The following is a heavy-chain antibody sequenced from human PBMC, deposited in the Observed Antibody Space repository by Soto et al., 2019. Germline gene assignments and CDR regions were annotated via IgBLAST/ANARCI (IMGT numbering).Heavy chain of an antibody. J-gene: IGHJ4*02. CDR1: GGSISSSTYY. CDR2: IYFGGST. Sequence: QLQLQESGPGLLKPSETLSLSCTVSGGSISSSTYYWGWIRQPPGKGLEWIGSIYFGGSTYHNPSLTRRVTISVDSSKNQFSLRVISATAADTAVYYCARHSGYNYFYTFDYWGQGTLLSVSS. CDR3: ARHSGYNYFYTFDY. V-gene: IGHV4-39*01. D-gene: IGHD5-18*01.